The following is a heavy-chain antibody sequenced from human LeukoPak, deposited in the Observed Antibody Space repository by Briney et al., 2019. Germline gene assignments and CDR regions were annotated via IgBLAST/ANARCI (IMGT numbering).Heavy chain of an antibody. CDR2: IYHSGST. Sequence: PSETLSLTCAVSGGSISSGGYSWSWIRQPPGKGLEWIGYIYHSGSTYYNPSLKSRVTISVDRSKNQFSLKLSSVTAADTAVYYCARVVDSSGYYYDYWGQGTPVTVSS. D-gene: IGHD3-22*01. CDR1: GGSISSGGYS. V-gene: IGHV4-30-2*01. J-gene: IGHJ4*02. CDR3: ARVVDSSGYYYDY.